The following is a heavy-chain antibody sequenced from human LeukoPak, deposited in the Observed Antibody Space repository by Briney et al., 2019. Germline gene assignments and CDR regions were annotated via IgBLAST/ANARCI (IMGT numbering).Heavy chain of an antibody. CDR1: GFTFSSYS. V-gene: IGHV3-21*01. D-gene: IGHD3-3*01. CDR2: ISSSSSYI. Sequence: GGSLRLSCAASGFTFSSYSMNWVRQAPGKGLEWISSISSSSSYIYYADSVKGRFTISRDNAKNSPYLQMNSLRAEDTAVYYCARVGYYDFWSGSAHSFDYWGQGTLVTVSS. J-gene: IGHJ4*02. CDR3: ARVGYYDFWSGSAHSFDY.